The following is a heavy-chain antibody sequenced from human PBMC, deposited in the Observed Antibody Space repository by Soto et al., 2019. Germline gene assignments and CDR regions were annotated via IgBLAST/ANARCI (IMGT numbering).Heavy chain of an antibody. V-gene: IGHV1-69*01. CDR1: GGTFSNYA. D-gene: IGHD2-2*01. CDR2: IIPISGTA. Sequence: QVQLVQSGAEVKKPGSSVKVSCKASGGTFSNYAISWVRQAPGQGLEWMGWIIPISGTANYAQKFQGRVTITAGESTSTAYMELSSLRSEDTAVYYCARSQGSRTSLEIYYYYYYGMDVWGQGTTVTVSS. CDR3: ARSQGSRTSLEIYYYYYYGMDV. J-gene: IGHJ6*02.